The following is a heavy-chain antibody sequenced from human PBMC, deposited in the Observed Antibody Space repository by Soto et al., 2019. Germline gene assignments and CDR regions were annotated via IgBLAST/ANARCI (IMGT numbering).Heavy chain of an antibody. CDR3: ARDRRWLPRGPNNWLDL. J-gene: IGHJ5*02. CDR2: IYYDGNS. V-gene: IGHV4-30-4*01. D-gene: IGHD5-12*01. CDR1: GCSINSGDYY. Sequence: SETLSLTCPVSGCSINSGDYYWTWVRQPPGKGLEWIGYIYYDGNSQHNPSLKSRVTMSIDTSKNQFSLNLSSVTAADTAVYYCARDRRWLPRGPNNWLDLWGQGTQVTVSS.